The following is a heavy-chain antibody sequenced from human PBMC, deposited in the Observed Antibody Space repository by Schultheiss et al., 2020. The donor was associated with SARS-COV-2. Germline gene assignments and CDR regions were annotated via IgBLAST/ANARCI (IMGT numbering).Heavy chain of an antibody. D-gene: IGHD4-17*01. CDR2: ISGSGGST. V-gene: IGHV3-23*01. Sequence: GGSLRLSCAASGFTFSSYAMSWVRQAPGKGLEWVSAISGSGGSTYYADSVKGRFTISRDNAKNSLYLQMNSLRAEDTAVYCCARDVSGDYAVGPFDYWGQGTLVTVSS. CDR1: GFTFSSYA. CDR3: ARDVSGDYAVGPFDY. J-gene: IGHJ4*02.